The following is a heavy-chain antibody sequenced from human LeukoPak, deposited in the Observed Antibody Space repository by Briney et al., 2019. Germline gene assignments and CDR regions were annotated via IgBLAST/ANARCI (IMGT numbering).Heavy chain of an antibody. CDR3: ARHLSGITGYTYGRGIDY. D-gene: IGHD5-18*01. V-gene: IGHV3-7*01. J-gene: IGHJ4*02. Sequence: PGGSLRLSCAASGFTFSSHYMGWVRQAPGKGLEWVANIKKDGSEKYYVDSVKGRFTISRDNAKTSLYLQMNSLRAEDTGVYYCARHLSGITGYTYGRGIDYWGQGTLVTVSS. CDR2: IKKDGSEK. CDR1: GFTFSSHY.